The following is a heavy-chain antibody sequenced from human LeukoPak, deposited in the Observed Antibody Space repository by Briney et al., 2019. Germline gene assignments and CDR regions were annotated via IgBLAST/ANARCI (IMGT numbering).Heavy chain of an antibody. J-gene: IGHJ4*02. V-gene: IGHV1-2*02. CDR2: INPNSGGT. D-gene: IGHD6-19*01. Sequence: ASVKVSCKASDYTFTNYGISWVRQAPGQGLEWMGWINPNSGGTKYAQKFQGRVTMTRDTSISTAYMELSSLTSDDTALYYCATDGAVAGTAYPEYWGQGTLVTVSS. CDR3: ATDGAVAGTAYPEY. CDR1: DYTFTNYG.